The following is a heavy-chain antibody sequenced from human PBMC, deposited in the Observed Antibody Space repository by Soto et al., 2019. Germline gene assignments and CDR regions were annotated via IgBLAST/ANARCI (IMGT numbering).Heavy chain of an antibody. J-gene: IGHJ4*02. CDR1: GFTFSSYA. CDR2: INDVGYST. D-gene: IGHD5-18*01. CDR3: AKVTSRESGYSYGKSDY. Sequence: GGSLRLSCAASGFTFSSYAMNWVRQAPGKGLQWVSAINDVGYSTYYADSVKGRFTISRGNSKNTLYLQMSSLRAEDTAVYFCAKVTSRESGYSYGKSDYWGQGTPVTVSS. V-gene: IGHV3-23*01.